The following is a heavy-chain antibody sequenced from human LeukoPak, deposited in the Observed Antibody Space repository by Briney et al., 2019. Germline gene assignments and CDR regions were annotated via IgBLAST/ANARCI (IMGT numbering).Heavy chain of an antibody. Sequence: SGTLSPTRPVSGGFISSYCWGWVRQPPREGMEWIGYIYYSGSTNYNPSLKSRVTISVDTSKNQFSLKLSSVTAADTAVYYCARVLRFFPFDPWGQGTLVTVSS. V-gene: IGHV4-59*12. CDR2: IYYSGST. CDR1: GGFISSYC. CDR3: ARVLRFFPFDP. D-gene: IGHD3-3*01. J-gene: IGHJ5*02.